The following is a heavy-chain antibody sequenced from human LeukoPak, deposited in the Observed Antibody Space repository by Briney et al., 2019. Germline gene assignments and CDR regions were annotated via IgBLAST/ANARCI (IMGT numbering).Heavy chain of an antibody. V-gene: IGHV4-59*01. CDR3: ARSRSGYSYDHAAFDI. CDR1: GGSISSYY. J-gene: IGHJ3*02. CDR2: IDYRGST. Sequence: SETLSLTCTVSGGSISSYYWSWLRQPPGKGLEWLAYIDYRGSTTYNPSLKSRVTISVDTSRNQFSLTLSSVTAADTAVYYCARSRSGYSYDHAAFDIWGQGTMVTVSS. D-gene: IGHD5-18*01.